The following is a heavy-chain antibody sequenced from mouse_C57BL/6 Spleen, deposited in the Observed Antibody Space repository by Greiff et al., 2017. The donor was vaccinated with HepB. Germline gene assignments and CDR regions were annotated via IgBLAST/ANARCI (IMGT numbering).Heavy chain of an antibody. V-gene: IGHV2-6-1*01. CDR1: GFSLTSYG. CDR2: IWSDGST. D-gene: IGHD2-4*01. Sequence: QVQLQQSGPGLVAPSQSLSITCTVSGFSLTSYGVHWVRQPPGKGLEWLVVIWSDGSTTYNSALKSRLSINTDNSKGQVFLKMNSLQTDDTAMYYCARQSPYDYDGAGFAYWGQGTLVTVSA. CDR3: ARQSPYDYDGAGFAY. J-gene: IGHJ3*01.